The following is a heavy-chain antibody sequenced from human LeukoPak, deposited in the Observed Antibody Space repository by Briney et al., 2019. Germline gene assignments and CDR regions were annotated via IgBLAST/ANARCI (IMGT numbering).Heavy chain of an antibody. CDR1: GFTFSNYG. Sequence: PGGSLRLSCAASGFTFSNYGMHWVRQAPGKGLEGVAFIRYDGSNKYYADSVKGRFTISRDNSKNTLYLQMNSLSAEDTAVYYCAKDSGVGMATTFSILDIWGRGTMVTVSS. CDR2: IRYDGSNK. V-gene: IGHV3-30*02. D-gene: IGHD5-24*01. CDR3: AKDSGVGMATTFSILDI. J-gene: IGHJ3*02.